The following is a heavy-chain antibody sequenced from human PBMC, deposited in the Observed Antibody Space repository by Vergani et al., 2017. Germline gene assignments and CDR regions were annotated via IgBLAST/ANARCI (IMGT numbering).Heavy chain of an antibody. V-gene: IGHV4-39*07. Sequence: QLQLQESGPGLVKPSETLSLTCTVSGGSISSSSYYWGWIRQPPGKGLEWIGSIYYSGSTYYNPSLKSRVTISVDTSKNQFSLKLSSVTSADTAVYYCAXFIVVPAATTSYWYFDLWGRGTLVTVSS. CDR1: GGSISSSSYY. J-gene: IGHJ2*01. D-gene: IGHD2-2*01. CDR3: AXFIVVPAATTSYWYFDL. CDR2: IYYSGST.